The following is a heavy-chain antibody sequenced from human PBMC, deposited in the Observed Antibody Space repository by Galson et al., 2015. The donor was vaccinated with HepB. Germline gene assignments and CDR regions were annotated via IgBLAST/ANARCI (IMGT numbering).Heavy chain of an antibody. CDR2: INPSGGST. Sequence: SVKVSCKASGYTFTSYYMHWVRQAPGQGLEWMGIINPSGGSTSYAQKFQGRVTMTRDTSTSTVYMELSSLRSGDTAVYYCAREATYYDSSGYYYSFDPWGQGTLVTVSS. V-gene: IGHV1-46*01. J-gene: IGHJ5*02. CDR1: GYTFTSYY. D-gene: IGHD3-22*01. CDR3: AREATYYDSSGYYYSFDP.